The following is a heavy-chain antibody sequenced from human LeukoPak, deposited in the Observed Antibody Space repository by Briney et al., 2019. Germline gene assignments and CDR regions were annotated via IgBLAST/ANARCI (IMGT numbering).Heavy chain of an antibody. CDR1: GYTFTNSY. D-gene: IGHD6-13*01. CDR3: ARGLQKSSSWYYYYYYMDV. V-gene: IGHV1-8*03. CDR2: MNPNSGNT. J-gene: IGHJ6*03. Sequence: ASVKVSCKASGYTFTNSYIHWVRQAPGQGLEWMGWMNPNSGNTGYAQKFQGRVTITRNTSISTAYMELSSLRSEDTAVYYCARGLQKSSSWYYYYYYMDVWGKGTTVTVSS.